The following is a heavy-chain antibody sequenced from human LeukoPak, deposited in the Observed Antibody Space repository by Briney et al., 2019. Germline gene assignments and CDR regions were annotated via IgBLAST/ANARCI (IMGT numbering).Heavy chain of an antibody. CDR3: ARFLANQLRSGYYYDLEV. J-gene: IGHJ6*03. D-gene: IGHD2-2*01. V-gene: IGHV4-61*08. Sequence: SETVSLTCTVSGGSISSGDYYWSWIRQPPGKGLEWIGYIYYSGSTYYNPSLKSRVTMSLDTSKNQFSLKLSSVTAADTAVYSCARFLANQLRSGYYYDLEVWGKGKTVTVSS. CDR2: IYYSGST. CDR1: GGSISSGDYY.